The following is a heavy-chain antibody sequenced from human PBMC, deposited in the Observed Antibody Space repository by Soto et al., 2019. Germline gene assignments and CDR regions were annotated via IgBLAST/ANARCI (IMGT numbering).Heavy chain of an antibody. CDR2: MNTNSGNT. CDR3: ARGHISSTKNWLEP. J-gene: IGHJ5*02. CDR1: GYTFTSYH. D-gene: IGHD6-6*01. Sequence: ASVKVSCKGSGYTFTSYHINWVRQATGQGLEKMGWMNTNSGNTGYAQTLQGRVTMTWDTSISTAYMELSSLRFEDTAMYYCARGHISSTKNWLEPWGQGTLVTVSS. V-gene: IGHV1-8*01.